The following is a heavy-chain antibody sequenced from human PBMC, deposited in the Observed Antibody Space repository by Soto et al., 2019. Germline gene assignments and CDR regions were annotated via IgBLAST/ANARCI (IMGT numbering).Heavy chain of an antibody. V-gene: IGHV3-30*18. J-gene: IGHJ6*02. CDR2: ISYDGSNK. Sequence: GGSLRLSCAASGFTFSSYGMHWVRQAPGKGLEWVAVISYDGSNKYYADSVKGRFTISRDNSKNTLYLQMNSLRAEDTAVYYCAKDQFDYGDYVNYYYGMDVWGQGTTVTVSS. CDR3: AKDQFDYGDYVNYYYGMDV. D-gene: IGHD4-17*01. CDR1: GFTFSSYG.